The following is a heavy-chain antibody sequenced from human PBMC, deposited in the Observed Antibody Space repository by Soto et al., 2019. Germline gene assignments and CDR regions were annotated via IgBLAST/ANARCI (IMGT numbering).Heavy chain of an antibody. J-gene: IGHJ6*02. CDR3: TTAAYYDFWSQGYYYGMDV. D-gene: IGHD3-3*01. CDR1: GFTFSNAW. Sequence: GGSLRLSCAASGFTFSNAWMNWVRQAPGKGLEWVGRIKSKTDGGTTDYAAPVKGRFTISRDDSKNTLYLQMNSLKTEDTAVYYCTTAAYYDFWSQGYYYGMDVWGQGTTVTVSS. CDR2: IKSKTDGGTT. V-gene: IGHV3-15*07.